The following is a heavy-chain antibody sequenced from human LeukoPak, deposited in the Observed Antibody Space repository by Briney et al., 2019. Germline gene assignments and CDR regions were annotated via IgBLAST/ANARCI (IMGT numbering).Heavy chain of an antibody. J-gene: IGHJ3*02. CDR2: IYYSGST. Sequence: PSETLSLTCTVSGGSISSSSYYWGWIRQPPGKGLEWIGSIYYSGSTYYNPSLKSRVTISVDTSKNQFSLKLSSVTAADTAVYYCARSRLLWFGEKDAFDIWGQGTMVTVSS. CDR3: ARSRLLWFGEKDAFDI. CDR1: GGSISSSSYY. D-gene: IGHD3-10*01. V-gene: IGHV4-39*07.